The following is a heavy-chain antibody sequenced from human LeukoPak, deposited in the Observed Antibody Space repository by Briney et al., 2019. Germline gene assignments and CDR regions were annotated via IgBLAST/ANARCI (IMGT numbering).Heavy chain of an antibody. CDR2: ISYDGSNK. J-gene: IGHJ6*02. CDR3: ARVVGSGQQLVRYYYGMDV. V-gene: IGHV3-30-3*01. Sequence: GGSLRLSCAASGFTFSSYAMHWVRQAPGKGLEWVAVISYDGSNKYYADSVKGRFTISRDNSKNTLYLQMNSLRAEDTAVYYCARVVGSGQQLVRYYYGMDVWGQGTTVTVSS. D-gene: IGHD6-13*01. CDR1: GFTFSSYA.